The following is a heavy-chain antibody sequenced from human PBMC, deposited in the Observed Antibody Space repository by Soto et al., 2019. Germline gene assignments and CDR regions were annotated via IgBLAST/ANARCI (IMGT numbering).Heavy chain of an antibody. CDR1: GYTFPSYY. V-gene: IGHV1-46*01. J-gene: IGHJ4*02. Sequence: ASVKVSCKASGYTFPSYYMHWVRQAPGQGLEWLGIINPSGGSTSYAQKFRGRVTMTRDTSTSTVYMELSSLRSEDTAVYYCARDRGHSSSWDYFDYWGLGTLVTVSS. D-gene: IGHD6-13*01. CDR3: ARDRGHSSSWDYFDY. CDR2: INPSGGST.